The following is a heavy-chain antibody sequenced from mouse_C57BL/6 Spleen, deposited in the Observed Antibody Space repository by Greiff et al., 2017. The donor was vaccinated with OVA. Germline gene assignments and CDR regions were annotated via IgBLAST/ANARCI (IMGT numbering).Heavy chain of an antibody. J-gene: IGHJ3*01. CDR1: GFTFSSYA. Sequence: EVKVVESGEGLVKPGGSLKLSCAASGFTFSSYAMSWVRQTPEKRLEWVAYISSGGDYIYYADTVKGRFTISRDNARNTLYLQMSSLKSEDTAMYYCTREDYGLAYWGQGTLVTVSA. CDR2: ISSGGDYI. CDR3: TREDYGLAY. V-gene: IGHV5-9-1*02. D-gene: IGHD1-1*01.